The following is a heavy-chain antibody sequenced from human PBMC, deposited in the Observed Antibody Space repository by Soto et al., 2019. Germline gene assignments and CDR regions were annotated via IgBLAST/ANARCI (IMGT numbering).Heavy chain of an antibody. Sequence: EVQLSESGGGSVQPGGSLRLSCAASGFTLRSYAMSWVRQAPGKGLERVSGIGSGGYITYHADSVKGRFTISRDTSKNMLFMQMNSLRAEDTAVYFCVKGSGYNSRGTFYFDYWGQGTLVTVSS. CDR2: IGSGGYIT. CDR1: GFTLRSYA. V-gene: IGHV3-23*01. J-gene: IGHJ4*02. CDR3: VKGSGYNSRGTFYFDY. D-gene: IGHD5-12*01.